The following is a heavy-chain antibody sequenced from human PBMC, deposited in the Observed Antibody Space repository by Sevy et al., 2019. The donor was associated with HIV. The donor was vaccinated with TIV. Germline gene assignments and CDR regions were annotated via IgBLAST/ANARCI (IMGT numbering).Heavy chain of an antibody. V-gene: IGHV4-38-2*01. CDR3: GGVTSTVVMNY. J-gene: IGHJ4*02. Sequence: SETLSLTCAVSGYSISSGYYWGWIRQPPGKGLEWIGSIYHSGSTYYNPSLKSRVTISVDTSKNQFSLKLSSVTAADTAVDYWGGVTSTVVMNYWGQGTLVTVSS. CDR1: GYSISSGYY. CDR2: IYHSGST. D-gene: IGHD4-17*01.